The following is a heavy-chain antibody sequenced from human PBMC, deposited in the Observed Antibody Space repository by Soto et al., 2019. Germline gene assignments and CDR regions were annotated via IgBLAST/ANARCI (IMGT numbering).Heavy chain of an antibody. CDR3: ARERYCRGAWFNSGSSSPVYYLDV. Sequence: EVHLVESGGGWVQPGGSLRLSCTASGFTFGNYWMTWVRQAPGKGLEWVANIKQDRSEKYYVDSVKGRFTISRDNAKNSLYLQMSTLRAEDTAVYYCARERYCRGAWFNSGSSSPVYYLDVWGKGTTVTVSS. V-gene: IGHV3-7*01. J-gene: IGHJ6*03. CDR2: IKQDRSEK. CDR1: GFTFGNYW. D-gene: IGHD2-15*01.